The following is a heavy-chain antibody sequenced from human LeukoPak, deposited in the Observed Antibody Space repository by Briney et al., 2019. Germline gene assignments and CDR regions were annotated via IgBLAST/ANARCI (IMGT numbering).Heavy chain of an antibody. D-gene: IGHD2-15*01. CDR2: FYHSGST. Sequence: SETLSLTCAVSGYSISSGYYWGWIRQPPGKGLEWIGSFYHSGSTYYNPSLKSRVTISVDTSKNQFSLKLSSVTAADTAVYYRARQDIVVVVAADFDYWGQGTLVTVSS. CDR1: GYSISSGYY. CDR3: ARQDIVVVVAADFDY. J-gene: IGHJ4*02. V-gene: IGHV4-38-2*01.